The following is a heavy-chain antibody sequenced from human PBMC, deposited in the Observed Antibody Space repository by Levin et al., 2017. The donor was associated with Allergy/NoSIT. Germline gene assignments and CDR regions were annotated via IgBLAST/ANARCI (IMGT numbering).Heavy chain of an antibody. D-gene: IGHD1-1*01. J-gene: IGHJ3*02. V-gene: IGHV4-31*03. CDR1: GGSISSGGHY. Sequence: KPSETLSLTCSVSGGSISSGGHYWSWIRQQPGKGLEWVGYIDYSGVTYYSPSLKSRLSMSLDTSTNQFSLELTSVTAADTAVYYCARDLGHWPADAFDIWGQGTMVTVSS. CDR3: ARDLGHWPADAFDI. CDR2: IDYSGVT.